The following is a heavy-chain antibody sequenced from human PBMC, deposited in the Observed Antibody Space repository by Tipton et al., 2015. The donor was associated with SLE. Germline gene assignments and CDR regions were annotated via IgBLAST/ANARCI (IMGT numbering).Heavy chain of an antibody. CDR1: GFTFSSYA. V-gene: IGHV3-30*04. D-gene: IGHD3-22*01. CDR3: ATGLRGVAGYDESGGPLEY. J-gene: IGHJ4*02. Sequence: SLRLSCAASGFTFSSYAMHWVRQAPGKGLEWVAVISNDGSSKYYTDSVKGRFTITRDSSKNTQYLQMNSLRAEYRAVYYCATGLRGVAGYDESGGPLEYWGQVTVVNVSS. CDR2: ISNDGSSK.